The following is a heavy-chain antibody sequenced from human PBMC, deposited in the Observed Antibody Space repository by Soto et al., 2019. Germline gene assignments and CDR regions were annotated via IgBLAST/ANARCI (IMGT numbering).Heavy chain of an antibody. CDR2: VFYKGNT. CDR1: CGSITGYY. CDR3: ARSGDSFGFTDY. J-gene: IGHJ4*02. V-gene: IGHV4-59*01. Sequence: SETLSLTCTVSCGSITGYYWTWIRQSPGKGLEWIGYVFYKGNTNYNPSLKSRVTISVDTSTNQFSLRLNSVTAADTAVYYCARSGDSFGFTDYWGQGTLVTVSS. D-gene: IGHD5-18*01.